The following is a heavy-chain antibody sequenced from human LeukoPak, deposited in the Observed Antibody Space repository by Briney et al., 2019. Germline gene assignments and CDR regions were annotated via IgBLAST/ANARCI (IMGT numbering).Heavy chain of an antibody. CDR3: AKAARTTVTYSFDS. V-gene: IGHV3-23*01. Sequence: GGSLRLSCAASGFTFSSYGMHWVRQAPGKGLDWVSSISAGGGVTSNADSVKGRFTISRDNSKNTLYLQMNSLRAEDTAMYYCAKAARTTVTYSFDSWGQGTLVTVSS. CDR1: GFTFSSYG. J-gene: IGHJ4*02. CDR2: ISAGGGVT. D-gene: IGHD4-17*01.